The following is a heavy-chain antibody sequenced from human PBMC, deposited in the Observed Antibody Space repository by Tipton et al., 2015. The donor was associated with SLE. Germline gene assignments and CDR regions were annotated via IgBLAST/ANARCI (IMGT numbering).Heavy chain of an antibody. CDR3: ARGPPFMEWERNWFDP. CDR2: IYHSVIT. V-gene: IGHV4-59*01. CDR1: GGSIRSYY. Sequence: TLSLTCTVPGGSIRSYYWTCIRQPPGKRLEWIAYIYHSVITNYNPSLQSRVTISVDRSKNQFSLKLTSVTAADTAVYYCARGPPFMEWERNWFDPWGQGTQVTVSS. D-gene: IGHD3-3*02. J-gene: IGHJ5*02.